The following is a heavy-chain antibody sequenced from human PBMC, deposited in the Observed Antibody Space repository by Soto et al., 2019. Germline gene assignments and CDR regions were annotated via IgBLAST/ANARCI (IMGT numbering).Heavy chain of an antibody. CDR2: IYWDDDK. CDR1: GFSLSTSGVG. V-gene: IGHV2-5*02. CDR3: AHTYPNNYYYYGMDV. Sequence: QITLKESGPTLVKPTQTLTLTCTFSGFSLSTSGVGVAWIRQPPGKALEWLALIYWDDDKRYSPSLKSRFTTXXDXSXXQVVLTMTNMDPVDTATYYCAHTYPNNYYYYGMDVWGQGTTVTVSS. D-gene: IGHD2-8*01. J-gene: IGHJ6*02.